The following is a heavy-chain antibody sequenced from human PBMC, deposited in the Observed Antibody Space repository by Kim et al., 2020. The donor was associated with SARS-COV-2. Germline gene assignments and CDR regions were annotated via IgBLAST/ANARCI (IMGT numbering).Heavy chain of an antibody. D-gene: IGHD3-22*01. Sequence: GGSLRLSCAASGFTFSSYAMHWVRQAPGKGLEWVAVISYDGSNKYYADSVKGRFTISRDNSKNTLYLQMNSLRAEDTAVYYCARVRYDSSGYSLDYWGQGTLVTVSS. V-gene: IGHV3-30*04. CDR3: ARVRYDSSGYSLDY. J-gene: IGHJ4*02. CDR2: ISYDGSNK. CDR1: GFTFSSYA.